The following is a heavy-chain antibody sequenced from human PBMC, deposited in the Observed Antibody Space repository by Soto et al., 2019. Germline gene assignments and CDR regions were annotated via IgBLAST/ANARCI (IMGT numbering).Heavy chain of an antibody. CDR3: ARGFGHGGNGNIDY. CDR2: IYNSGST. Sequence: QVQLQESGPGLVKPSETLSLTCTVSGVSISSYYWSWIRQPPGKGLEWIGSIYNSGSTNYNPSLKSRATMSVDTPKNQFSLTLSSVTAADTAVYYCARGFGHGGNGNIDYWGQGTLVTVSS. D-gene: IGHD1-20*01. J-gene: IGHJ4*02. CDR1: GVSISSYY. V-gene: IGHV4-59*08.